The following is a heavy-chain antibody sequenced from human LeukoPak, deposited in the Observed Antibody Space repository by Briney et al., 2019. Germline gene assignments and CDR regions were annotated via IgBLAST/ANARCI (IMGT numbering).Heavy chain of an antibody. J-gene: IGHJ6*02. Sequence: PSETLSLTCTISGDSIGLYYWSWVRQADGMGLEWIGRIHTTGTTDYNPSLKRRLTMSMDTSKNQFSLNLKSVTAADTAVYYCARTPIFEDSSGYYDDYYYYGMDVWGQGTTVTVSS. CDR2: IHTTGTT. V-gene: IGHV4-4*07. CDR3: ARTPIFEDSSGYYDDYYYYGMDV. D-gene: IGHD3-22*01. CDR1: GDSIGLYY.